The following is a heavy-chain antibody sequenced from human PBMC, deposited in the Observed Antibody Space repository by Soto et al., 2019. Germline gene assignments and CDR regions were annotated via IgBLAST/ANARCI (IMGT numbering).Heavy chain of an antibody. Sequence: SETLSLTCTVSGGSVSRSTFYWGWIRQPPGKGLEWIGSIHYSGSTYYNPSLKSRVTISVDTSKSQFSLRLSSVTAADTAVYYCARHIMAPTWWFDPWGQGTLVTVSS. CDR1: GGSVSRSTFY. CDR3: ARHIMAPTWWFDP. J-gene: IGHJ5*02. D-gene: IGHD2-8*01. CDR2: IHYSGST. V-gene: IGHV4-39*01.